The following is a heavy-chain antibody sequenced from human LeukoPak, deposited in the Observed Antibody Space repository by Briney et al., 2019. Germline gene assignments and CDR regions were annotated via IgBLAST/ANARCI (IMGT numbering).Heavy chain of an antibody. CDR2: ISSSGSTI. CDR1: GFTFSSYE. J-gene: IGHJ4*02. Sequence: PGGSLRLSCAASGFTFSSYEMNWVRQAPGKGLEWVSYISSSGSTIYYADSVKGRFTISRDNAKNSLYLQMNSLRAEDTAVYYCAKGMGFLTSVDYWGQGTLVTVSS. D-gene: IGHD4-17*01. CDR3: AKGMGFLTSVDY. V-gene: IGHV3-48*03.